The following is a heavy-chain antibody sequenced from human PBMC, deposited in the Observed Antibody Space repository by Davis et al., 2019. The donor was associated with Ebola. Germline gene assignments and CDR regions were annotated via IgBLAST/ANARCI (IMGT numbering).Heavy chain of an antibody. V-gene: IGHV4-59*01. J-gene: IGHJ5*02. D-gene: IGHD3-3*01. CDR3: ARVHYDFWSGYYTGNWFDP. CDR2: VYYNGRT. Sequence: SETLSLTCTVSGDSINTYYWSWIRQPPGKGLEWMGYVYYNGRTNYNPSLKSRVTISVATSKNQFSLKLSSVTAADTAVYYCARVHYDFWSGYYTGNWFDPWGQGTLVTVSS. CDR1: GDSINTYY.